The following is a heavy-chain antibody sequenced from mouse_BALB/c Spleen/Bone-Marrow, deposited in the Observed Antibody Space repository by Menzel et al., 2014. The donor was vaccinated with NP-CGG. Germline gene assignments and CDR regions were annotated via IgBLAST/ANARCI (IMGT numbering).Heavy chain of an antibody. D-gene: IGHD1-1*01. Sequence: EVQVVESGGGLVQPGGSLRLSCATSYFIFTDYYMSWVRQPPGKALEWLGFIRNKANGYTTEYSASVKGRFTISRDNSQSILYLQMNTLRAEDSATYYCARDTYGRDYWGQGTTLTVSS. CDR2: IRNKANGYTT. CDR3: ARDTYGRDY. CDR1: YFIFTDYY. V-gene: IGHV7-3*02. J-gene: IGHJ2*01.